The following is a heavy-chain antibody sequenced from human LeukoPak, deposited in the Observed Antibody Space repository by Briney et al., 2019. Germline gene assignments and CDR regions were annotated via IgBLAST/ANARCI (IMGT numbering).Heavy chain of an antibody. CDR3: ARDGYCSGGSCPRRGFDP. D-gene: IGHD2-15*01. CDR2: ISAYNGNT. CDR1: GYTFTSYG. Sequence: ASVKVSCXASGYTFTSYGISWVRQAPGQGLEWMGWISAYNGNTNYAQKLQGRVTMTTDTSTSTAYMELRSLRSDDTAVYYCARDGYCSGGSCPRRGFDPWGQGTLVTVSS. J-gene: IGHJ5*02. V-gene: IGHV1-18*01.